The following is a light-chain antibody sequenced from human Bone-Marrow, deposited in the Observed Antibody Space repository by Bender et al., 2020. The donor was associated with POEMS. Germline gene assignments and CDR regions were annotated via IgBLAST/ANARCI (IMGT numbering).Light chain of an antibody. J-gene: IGLJ1*01. CDR1: SSDVGGYDA. CDR2: CNT. V-gene: IGLV1-40*01. Sequence: QSPLTQPASVSGSPGQSITISCTGTSSDVGGYDAVSWYQQLPGTAPKLLIFCNTHRPSGVPDRFSGSKSGTSSSLAITGLQTDDEADYYCQSYDSSLGGVFGTGTKVTVL. CDR3: QSYDSSLGGV.